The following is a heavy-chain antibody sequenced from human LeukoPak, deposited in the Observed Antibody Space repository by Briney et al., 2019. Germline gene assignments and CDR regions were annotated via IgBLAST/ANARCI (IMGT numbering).Heavy chain of an antibody. J-gene: IGHJ4*02. CDR1: GFTFSSYS. CDR3: ARSTKSSIAARRGDY. Sequence: GGSLRLSCAASGFTFSSYSMNWVSQAPGKGLEWVSSISSSSSYIYYADSVKGRFTISRDNAKNSLYLQMNSLRAEDTAVYYCARSTKSSIAARRGDYWGQGTLVTVSS. D-gene: IGHD6-6*01. CDR2: ISSSSSYI. V-gene: IGHV3-21*01.